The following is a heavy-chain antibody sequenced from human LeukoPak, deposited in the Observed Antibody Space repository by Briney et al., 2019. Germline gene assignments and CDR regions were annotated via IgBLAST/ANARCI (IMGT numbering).Heavy chain of an antibody. CDR3: ARVEDILTGSYKY. D-gene: IGHD3-9*01. V-gene: IGHV1-2*02. CDR2: INPNSGGT. Sequence: GASVKVSCKASGYTFTAHYMHWVRQAPGQGLEWMGWINPNSGGTNYAQKFQGRVTMTRDTSISTAYMELSRLRSDDTAVYYCARVEDILTGSYKYWGQGTLVTVSS. J-gene: IGHJ4*02. CDR1: GYTFTAHY.